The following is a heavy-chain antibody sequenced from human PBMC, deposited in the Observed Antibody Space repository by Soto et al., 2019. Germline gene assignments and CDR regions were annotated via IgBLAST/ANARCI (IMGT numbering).Heavy chain of an antibody. V-gene: IGHV3-23*01. CDR1: GFTFSSYA. CDR3: ARDRGRMDV. D-gene: IGHD6-25*01. Sequence: EVQLLESGGGLVQPGGSLRLSCVASGFTFSSYAMSWVRQAPGKGLEWVSAIGGLGGSTYYADSLKGRFTMSRDNSKNTLYLQMNSRRADDTAVYYCARDRGRMDVWGQGTTITVSS. CDR2: IGGLGGST. J-gene: IGHJ6*02.